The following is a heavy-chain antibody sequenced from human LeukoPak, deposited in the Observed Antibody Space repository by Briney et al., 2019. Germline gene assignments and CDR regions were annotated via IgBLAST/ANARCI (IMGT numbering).Heavy chain of an antibody. Sequence: PSETLSLTCTVSGGSISSGSRYWNWIRQPAGKGLEWIGRFYSSGSISYNPSLESRVTISVDTSKNQFSLNLSSVTAADTAVYYCAKKGWNYFFDHWGQGTLVTVSS. D-gene: IGHD1-7*01. V-gene: IGHV4-61*02. CDR1: GGSISSGSRY. J-gene: IGHJ4*02. CDR2: FYSSGSI. CDR3: AKKGWNYFFDH.